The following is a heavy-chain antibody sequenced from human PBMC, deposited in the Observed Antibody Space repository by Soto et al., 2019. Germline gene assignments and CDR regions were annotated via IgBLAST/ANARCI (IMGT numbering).Heavy chain of an antibody. D-gene: IGHD3-22*01. CDR1: GGSISSSSYY. CDR2: IYYSGST. Sequence: SETLSLTCTVSGGSISSSSYYWGWIRQPPGKGLEWIGSIYYSGSTYYNPSLKSRVTISVDTSKNQFSLKLSSVTAADTAVYYCARGRLYYYDSSGYYYYLDYWGQGTQVTVSS. J-gene: IGHJ4*02. CDR3: ARGRLYYYDSSGYYYYLDY. V-gene: IGHV4-39*01.